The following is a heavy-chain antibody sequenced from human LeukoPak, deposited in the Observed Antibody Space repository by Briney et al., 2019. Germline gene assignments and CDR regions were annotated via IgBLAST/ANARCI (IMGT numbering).Heavy chain of an antibody. J-gene: IGHJ4*02. V-gene: IGHV3-48*01. CDR1: GFTFSSYS. Sequence: GGSLRLSCAASGFTFSSYSMNWVRQAPGKGLEWVSYISSSSSTIYYADSVKGRFTISRDNAKNSLYLQMNSLRAEDTAVYYCALYYDSSGYYSPFDYWGQGTLVTVSS. D-gene: IGHD3-22*01. CDR3: ALYYDSSGYYSPFDY. CDR2: ISSSSSTI.